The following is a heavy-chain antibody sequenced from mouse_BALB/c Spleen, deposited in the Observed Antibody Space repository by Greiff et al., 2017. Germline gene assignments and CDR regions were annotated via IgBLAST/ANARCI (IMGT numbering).Heavy chain of an antibody. V-gene: IGHV3-2*02. J-gene: IGHJ4*01. CDR2: ISYSGST. CDR1: GYSITSDYA. Sequence: DVKLQESGPGLVKPSQSLSLTCTVTGYSITSDYAWNWIRQFPGNKLEWMGYISYSGSTSYNPSLKSRISITRDTSKNQFFLQLNSVTTEDTATYYCARDGMIPPMDYWGQGTSVTVSS. D-gene: IGHD2-4*01. CDR3: ARDGMIPPMDY.